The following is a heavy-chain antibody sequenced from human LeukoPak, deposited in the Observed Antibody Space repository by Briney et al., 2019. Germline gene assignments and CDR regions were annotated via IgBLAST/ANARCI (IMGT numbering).Heavy chain of an antibody. CDR1: GHTFTSYD. J-gene: IGHJ6*03. CDR3: ARGRTYGSGSYYYYYYYMDV. CDR2: MNPNSGNT. D-gene: IGHD3-10*01. Sequence: ASVKVSCKASGHTFTSYDINWVRQATGQGLEWMGWMNPNSGNTGYAQKFQGRVTITRNTSISTAYMELSSLRSEDTAVYYCARGRTYGSGSYYYYYYYMDVWGKGTTVTISS. V-gene: IGHV1-8*03.